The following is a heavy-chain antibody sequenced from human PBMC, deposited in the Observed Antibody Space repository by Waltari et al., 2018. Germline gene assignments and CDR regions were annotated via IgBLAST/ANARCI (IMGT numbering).Heavy chain of an antibody. Sequence: LQLQESGPGLVKPSETLSLTCSFPGGSISRALYCWGWIRQPHGRGLVWIGTIYHTGSTYYNPSLKSRVTISLDTSKTQFSLRLSSVTAADTAVYYCARGPWNGWFDQFDYWGQGSLVTVSS. CDR1: GGSISRALYC. D-gene: IGHD1-1*01. J-gene: IGHJ4*02. CDR2: IYHTGST. V-gene: IGHV4-39*01. CDR3: ARGPWNGWFDQFDY.